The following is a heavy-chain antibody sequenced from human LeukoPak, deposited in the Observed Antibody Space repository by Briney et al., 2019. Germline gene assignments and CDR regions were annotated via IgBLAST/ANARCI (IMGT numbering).Heavy chain of an antibody. CDR1: GFTFSNYW. Sequence: GGSLRLSCAASGFTFSNYWMSWVRQAPGKGLVWVSRINSDGSSRHCADSVKGRFTISRDNAKNTLHLQMTSLRAEDTAVYYCARGGPDSSDYSSLFDYWGRGILVTVSS. J-gene: IGHJ4*02. V-gene: IGHV3-74*01. CDR2: INSDGSSR. CDR3: ARGGPDSSDYSSLFDY. D-gene: IGHD3-22*01.